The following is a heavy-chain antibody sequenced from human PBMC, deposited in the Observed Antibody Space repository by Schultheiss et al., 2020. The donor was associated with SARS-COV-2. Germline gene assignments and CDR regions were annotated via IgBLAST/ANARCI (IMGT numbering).Heavy chain of an antibody. CDR3: ARLRNDHDTSDYYYRGSYYGMDV. CDR2: IYYSGST. V-gene: IGHV4-59*01. CDR1: GGSISSYY. Sequence: SETLSLTCTVSGGSISSYYWSWIRQPPGKGLEWIGYIYYSGSTNYNPSLKSRVTISVDTSKNQFSLKLNSVTAADTAVYYCARLRNDHDTSDYYYRGSYYGMDVWGQGTTVTVSS. D-gene: IGHD3-22*01. J-gene: IGHJ6*02.